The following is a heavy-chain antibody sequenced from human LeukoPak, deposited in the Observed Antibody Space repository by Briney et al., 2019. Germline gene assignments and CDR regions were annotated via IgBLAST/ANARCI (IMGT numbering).Heavy chain of an antibody. CDR3: ARARKIAAAGTSSGYDY. CDR2: ISSSSSYI. CDR1: GFTFSSYS. D-gene: IGHD6-13*01. V-gene: IGHV3-21*01. Sequence: GGSLRLSGAASGFTFSSYSMNWVRQAPGKGLEWVSSISSSSSYIYYADPVKGRFTISRDNAKNSLYLQMNSLRAEDTAVYYCARARKIAAAGTSSGYDYWGQGTLVTVSS. J-gene: IGHJ4*02.